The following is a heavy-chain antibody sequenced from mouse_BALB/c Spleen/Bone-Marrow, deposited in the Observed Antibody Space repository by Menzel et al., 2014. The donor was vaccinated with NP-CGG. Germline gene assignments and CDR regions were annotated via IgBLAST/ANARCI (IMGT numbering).Heavy chain of an antibody. CDR3: TRSRYDYDNAMDC. CDR2: INLSNGGT. J-gene: IGHJ4*01. CDR1: GYTFTSYY. D-gene: IGHD2-4*01. V-gene: IGHV1S81*02. Sequence: QVHVKQSGAELVKPGASVKLSCKASGYTFTSYYMYWVKQRPGQGLEWIGEINLSNGGTNFNEKFKGKATLTVDKSSSTAYMQLSSLTSEDSAVYYCTRSRYDYDNAMDCWGQGTSVTVSS.